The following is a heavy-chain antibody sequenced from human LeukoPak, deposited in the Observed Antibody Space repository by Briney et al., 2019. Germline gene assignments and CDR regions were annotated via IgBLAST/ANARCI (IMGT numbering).Heavy chain of an antibody. D-gene: IGHD5-18*01. CDR2: IYYSGST. V-gene: IGHV4-59*01. Sequence: SETLSLTCTVSGGSIRSSYWSWIRQPPGKGLEWIGYIYYSGSTSYNPSLKSRVTISLDTSKNQFSLKLSSVTAADTAVYYCARTTEGGYTYDYFYYYNMDVWGKGTTVTNSS. CDR1: GGSIRSSY. CDR3: ARTTEGGYTYDYFYYYNMDV. J-gene: IGHJ6*04.